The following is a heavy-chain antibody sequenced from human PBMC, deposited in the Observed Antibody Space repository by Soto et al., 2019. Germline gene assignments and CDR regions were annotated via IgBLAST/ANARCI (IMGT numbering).Heavy chain of an antibody. V-gene: IGHV4-31*03. CDR1: GGSISSGGYY. Sequence: QVHLQESGPGLVKPSQTLSLTCTVSGGSISSGGYYWTWIRQHPEKGLEWIGYIHYSGSTYYNPSLKRRVTISADTSKNQFSLKLSSVTAADTAVYYCASTSLSSGYYLFDYWGQGTLVTVSS. D-gene: IGHD3-22*01. CDR3: ASTSLSSGYYLFDY. J-gene: IGHJ4*02. CDR2: IHYSGST.